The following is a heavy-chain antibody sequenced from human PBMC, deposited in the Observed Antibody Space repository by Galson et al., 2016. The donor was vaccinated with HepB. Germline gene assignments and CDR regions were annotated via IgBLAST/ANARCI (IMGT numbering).Heavy chain of an antibody. CDR1: GGSINSDY. CDR3: ARDRSSGSGSFGY. V-gene: IGHV4-59*12. D-gene: IGHD3-10*01. J-gene: IGHJ4*02. Sequence: SETLSLTCTVTGGSINSDYWSWIRRPPGRGLEWIGHVFYSGSTDYNPSLESRVTISVDTSKNQFSLKLSSVTAADTAVYFCARDRSSGSGSFGYWGQGTLVTVSS. CDR2: VFYSGST.